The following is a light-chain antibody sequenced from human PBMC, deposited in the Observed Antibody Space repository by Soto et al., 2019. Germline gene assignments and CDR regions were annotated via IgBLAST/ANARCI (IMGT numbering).Light chain of an antibody. Sequence: QSALTQPASVSGSPGQSITISCTGTSSDVGGYKYVSWYQQHPGKAPKLMMDDIRNRPSGVSNRCSGSKSGNTASLTISGLQAEYEADYYCSSYTSSSTRVFGTGTKLTVL. V-gene: IGLV2-14*03. CDR1: SSDVGGYKY. CDR3: SSYTSSSTRV. J-gene: IGLJ1*01. CDR2: DIR.